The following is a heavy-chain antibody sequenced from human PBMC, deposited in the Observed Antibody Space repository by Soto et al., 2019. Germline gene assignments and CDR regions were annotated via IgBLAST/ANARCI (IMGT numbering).Heavy chain of an antibody. CDR1: GYTFTGYY. J-gene: IGHJ6*02. CDR3: ARGPSSGWYGGYYYYGMDG. Sequence: ASVKVSCKASGYTFTGYYMHWVRQAPGQGLEWMGWINPNSGGTNYAQKFQGWVTMTRDTSISTAYMELSRLRSDDTAVYYCARGPSSGWYGGYYYYGMDGWGQGTTVTVSS. CDR2: INPNSGGT. D-gene: IGHD6-19*01. V-gene: IGHV1-2*04.